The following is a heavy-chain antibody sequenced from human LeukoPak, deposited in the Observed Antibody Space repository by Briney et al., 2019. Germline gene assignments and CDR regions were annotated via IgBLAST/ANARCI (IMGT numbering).Heavy chain of an antibody. J-gene: IGHJ5*02. CDR1: GFTFSSYA. CDR3: AKDSYYYDSSGYPNWFDP. V-gene: IGHV3-23*01. D-gene: IGHD3-22*01. CDR2: ISGSGGST. Sequence: GGSLRLSCAASGFTFSSYAMSWVRQAPGKGLEWVSAISGSGGSTYYADSVKGRFTISRDNSKNTLYLQMKSLRVEDTAVYYCAKDSYYYDSSGYPNWFDPWGQGTLVTVSS.